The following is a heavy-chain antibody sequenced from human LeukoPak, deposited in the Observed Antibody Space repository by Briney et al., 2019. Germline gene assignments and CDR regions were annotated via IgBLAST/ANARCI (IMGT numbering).Heavy chain of an antibody. D-gene: IGHD1-7*01. Sequence: SETLSLTCTVSGGSISSYYWSWIRQPPGKGLEWIGYIYYSGSTNYNPSLKSRVTISVDTSKNQFSLKLSSVTAADTAVYYCARGNSYPPFDYWGQGTLVTVSS. J-gene: IGHJ4*02. CDR3: ARGNSYPPFDY. V-gene: IGHV4-59*08. CDR1: GGSISSYY. CDR2: IYYSGST.